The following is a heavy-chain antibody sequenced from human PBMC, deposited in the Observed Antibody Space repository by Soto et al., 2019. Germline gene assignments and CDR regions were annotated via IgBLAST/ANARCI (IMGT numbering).Heavy chain of an antibody. Sequence: ASVKVSCKASGYTFTRYAMHWVRQAPGQGLVWMGRVLPFLDVTTYSQRFQGRVTITADRSTTTAYMELSSLTFEDTAVYYCARDRKNSNWPNFDSWGPGTLVTVSS. J-gene: IGHJ4*02. CDR3: ARDRKNSNWPNFDS. D-gene: IGHD6-13*01. CDR2: VLPFLDVT. V-gene: IGHV1-69*04. CDR1: GYTFTRYA.